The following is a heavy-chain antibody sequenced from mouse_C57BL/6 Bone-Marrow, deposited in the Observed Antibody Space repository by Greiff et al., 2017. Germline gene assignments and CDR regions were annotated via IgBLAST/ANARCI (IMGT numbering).Heavy chain of an antibody. J-gene: IGHJ3*01. V-gene: IGHV1-19*01. CDR3: AGEGFAY. CDR1: GYTFTDYY. Sequence: EVKLQESGPVLVKPGASVKMSCKASGYTFTDYYMNWVKQSPGKSLEWIGGINPYNGGTSYNQKFKGKATVTVDKSSSTAYMKLNSLTSEDSAVXSCAGEGFAYWGQGTLVTVSA. CDR2: INPYNGGT.